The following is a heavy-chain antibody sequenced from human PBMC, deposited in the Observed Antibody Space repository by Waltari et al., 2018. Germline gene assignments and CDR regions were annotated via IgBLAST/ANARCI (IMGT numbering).Heavy chain of an antibody. CDR2: IYTSGST. CDR3: ARDRGYSYETDAFDI. J-gene: IGHJ3*02. D-gene: IGHD5-18*01. V-gene: IGHV4-61*02. Sequence: QVQLQESGPGLVKPSQTLSLTCTVSGGSISSGSYYWSWIRQPAGKGLEWIGRIYTSGSTNYNPSLKSRVTISVDTSKNQFSLKLSSVTAADTAVYYCARDRGYSYETDAFDIWGQGTMVTVSS. CDR1: GGSISSGSYY.